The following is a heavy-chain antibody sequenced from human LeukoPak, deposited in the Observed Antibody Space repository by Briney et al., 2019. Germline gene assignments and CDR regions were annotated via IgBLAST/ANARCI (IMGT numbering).Heavy chain of an antibody. CDR3: ARRYSSSWYGAFDI. CDR2: IYTSGST. Sequence: SETLSLTCTVSGGSISSYYWSWIRQPPGKGLEWIGYIYTSGSTNYNPSPKSRVTISVDTSKNQFSLKLSSVTAADTAVYYCARRYSSSWYGAFDIWGQGTMVTVSS. D-gene: IGHD6-13*01. V-gene: IGHV4-4*09. J-gene: IGHJ3*02. CDR1: GGSISSYY.